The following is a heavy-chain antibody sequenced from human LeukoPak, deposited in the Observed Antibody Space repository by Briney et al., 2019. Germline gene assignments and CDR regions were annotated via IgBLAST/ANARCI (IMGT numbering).Heavy chain of an antibody. CDR1: GGSISSSDYY. D-gene: IGHD6-6*01. CDR2: IYYTGST. Sequence: SETLSLTCTVSGGSISSSDYYWGWIRQPPGKGLQWIGSIYYTGSTYYNPSLKSRLTISVDTSKNQFSLKLSSVTAADTAVYYCARLAARGYYWGQGTLVTVSS. J-gene: IGHJ4*02. CDR3: ARLAARGYY. V-gene: IGHV4-39*01.